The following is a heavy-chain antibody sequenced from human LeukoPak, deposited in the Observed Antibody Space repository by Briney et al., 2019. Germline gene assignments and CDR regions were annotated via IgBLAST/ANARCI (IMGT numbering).Heavy chain of an antibody. CDR1: GFSFSSYA. CDR3: AKNFWSDKYYYYYMDV. CDR2: IIRGGST. Sequence: GGSLRLSCAASGFSFSSYAMSWVRQAPGKGLEWVSGIIRGGSTYYADSAKGRFTISRDNSKNTLYLQMNSLRAEDTAVYYCAKNFWSDKYYYYYMDVWGKGTTVTVSS. V-gene: IGHV3-23*01. D-gene: IGHD3-3*01. J-gene: IGHJ6*03.